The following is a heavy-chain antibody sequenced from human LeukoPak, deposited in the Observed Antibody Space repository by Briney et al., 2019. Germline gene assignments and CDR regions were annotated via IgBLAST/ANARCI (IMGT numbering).Heavy chain of an antibody. J-gene: IGHJ4*02. CDR3: ARLRLGELSTGFDY. Sequence: ASVKVSCKASGGTFSSYAISWVRQAPGQGLEWMGWINPYNGNTNYAQKLQGRVTMTTDTSTSTAYMELRSLRSDDTAVYYCARLRLGELSTGFDYWGQGTLVSVSS. CDR2: INPYNGNT. V-gene: IGHV1-18*01. D-gene: IGHD3-16*02. CDR1: GGTFSSYA.